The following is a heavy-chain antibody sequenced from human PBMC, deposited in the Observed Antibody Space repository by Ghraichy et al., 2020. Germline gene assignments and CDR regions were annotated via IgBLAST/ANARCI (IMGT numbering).Heavy chain of an antibody. Sequence: GGALRLSCAASGFTFDDYAMHWVRQAPGKGLEWVSLISGDGGSTYYADSVKGRFTISRDNSKNSLYLQMNSLRTEDTALYYCAKGGGLRGRALSDVWGQGTTVTVSS. V-gene: IGHV3-43*02. D-gene: IGHD3-16*01. J-gene: IGHJ6*02. CDR2: ISGDGGST. CDR1: GFTFDDYA. CDR3: AKGGGLRGRALSDV.